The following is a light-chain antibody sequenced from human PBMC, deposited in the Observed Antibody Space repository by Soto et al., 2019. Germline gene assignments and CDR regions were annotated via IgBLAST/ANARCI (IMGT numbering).Light chain of an antibody. CDR2: GAS. V-gene: IGKV3-15*01. CDR1: QSVNNY. CDR3: QQDNNWPLT. J-gene: IGKJ4*01. Sequence: EIVMTQSPATLSVSPGERATLSCRASQSVNNYLAWYQQKPGQAPRLLIYGASTRATGIPDRFGGSGSGTEFTLTISSLQSEDFAVYYCQQDNNWPLTFGGGTKVDIK.